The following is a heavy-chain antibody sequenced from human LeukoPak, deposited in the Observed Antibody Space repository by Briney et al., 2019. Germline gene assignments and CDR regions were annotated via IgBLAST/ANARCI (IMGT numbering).Heavy chain of an antibody. CDR1: GYTFTSYG. D-gene: IGHD4-17*01. CDR2: ISAYNGNT. J-gene: IGHJ6*03. V-gene: IGHV1-18*01. Sequence: ASVTVSCKASGYTFTSYGISWVRQARGQGLEWMGWISAYNGNTNYAQKLQGRVTMTTDTSTSTAYMELRSLRSDDPAVYYCARDQSHDYGYYYYYYYMDVWGKGTTVTVSS. CDR3: ARDQSHDYGYYYYYYYMDV.